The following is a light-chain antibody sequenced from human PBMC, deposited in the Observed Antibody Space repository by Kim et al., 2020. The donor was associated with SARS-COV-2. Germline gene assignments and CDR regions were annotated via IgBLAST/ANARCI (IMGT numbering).Light chain of an antibody. CDR2: KVS. Sequence: DVVMTQSPLSLPVTLGQPASISCRSSQSLVYSDGNTYLNWFQQRPGQSPRRLIYKVSNRDSGVPDRFSGRGSGTDFTLKISSVEAEDGGVYYCVKGTHGTYTFGQGNKLEI. CDR3: VKGTHGTYT. J-gene: IGKJ2*01. CDR1: QSLVYSDGNTY. V-gene: IGKV2-30*01.